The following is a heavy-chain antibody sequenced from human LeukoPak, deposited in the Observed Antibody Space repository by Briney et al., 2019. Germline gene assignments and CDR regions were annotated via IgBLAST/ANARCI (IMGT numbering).Heavy chain of an antibody. Sequence: PGGSLRLSCAASGFTFSGSAMHWVRQASGKGLEWVGRIRSKANSYATAYAASVKGRFTISRDDSKSTAYLQMNSLKTEDTAVYYCTRPMDILTPGSYYGMDVWGQGTTVTVSS. CDR2: IRSKANSYAT. V-gene: IGHV3-73*01. J-gene: IGHJ6*02. D-gene: IGHD3-9*01. CDR1: GFTFSGSA. CDR3: TRPMDILTPGSYYGMDV.